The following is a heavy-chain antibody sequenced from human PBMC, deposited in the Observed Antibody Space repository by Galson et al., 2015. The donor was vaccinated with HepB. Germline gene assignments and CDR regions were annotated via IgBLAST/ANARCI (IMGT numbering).Heavy chain of an antibody. D-gene: IGHD2-15*01. CDR2: ISPYNRDA. V-gene: IGHV1-18*01. Sequence: SVKVSCKASGYIFSTYSITWVRRAPGQGLEWMGWISPYNRDAQYARKFKGRVTMTTDTFTSTAYMELRSLRSDDTAVYYCARGALVGVVGGSQSNWFDPWGQGTLVTVSS. J-gene: IGHJ5*02. CDR1: GYIFSTYS. CDR3: ARGALVGVVGGSQSNWFDP.